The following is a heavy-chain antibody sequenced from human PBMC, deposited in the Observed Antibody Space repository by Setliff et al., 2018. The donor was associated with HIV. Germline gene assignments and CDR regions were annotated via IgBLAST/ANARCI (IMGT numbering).Heavy chain of an antibody. CDR1: GGSISSSSYY. J-gene: IGHJ6*02. Sequence: SETLSLTCTVSGGSISSSSYYWGWIRQPPGKGLEWIGSIYYSGSTYYNPSLKSRVTISVDTSKNQFSLKLSSVTAADTAVYYCAPRGYCSGGSCYIYHYYYGMDVWGQGTTVTVSS. CDR3: APRGYCSGGSCYIYHYYYGMDV. D-gene: IGHD2-15*01. CDR2: IYYSGST. V-gene: IGHV4-39*01.